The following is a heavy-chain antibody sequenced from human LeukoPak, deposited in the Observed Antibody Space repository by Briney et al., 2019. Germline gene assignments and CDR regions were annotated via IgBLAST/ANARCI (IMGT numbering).Heavy chain of an antibody. Sequence: GGSLRLSCAASGFTFSSYGMHWVRQAPGKGLEWVAVIWYDVSNKYYADSVKGRFTISRDNSKNTLYLQMNSLRAEDTAVYYCARDRYYYDSSGYYGPFDYWGQGTLVTVSS. V-gene: IGHV3-33*08. D-gene: IGHD3-22*01. J-gene: IGHJ4*02. CDR1: GFTFSSYG. CDR3: ARDRYYYDSSGYYGPFDY. CDR2: IWYDVSNK.